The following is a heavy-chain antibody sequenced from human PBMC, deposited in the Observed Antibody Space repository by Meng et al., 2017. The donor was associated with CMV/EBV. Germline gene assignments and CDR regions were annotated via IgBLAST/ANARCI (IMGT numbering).Heavy chain of an antibody. Sequence: FGGSVSSGSYDWSWIWQPPGKGLEWIGYIYYSGSTNYNPSLKSRVTISVDTSKNQFSLKLSSVTAADTAVYYCARGSGSGNWFDPWGQGTLVTVSS. V-gene: IGHV4-61*01. J-gene: IGHJ5*02. CDR1: GGSVSSGSYD. CDR3: ARGSGSGNWFDP. D-gene: IGHD1-26*01. CDR2: IYYSGST.